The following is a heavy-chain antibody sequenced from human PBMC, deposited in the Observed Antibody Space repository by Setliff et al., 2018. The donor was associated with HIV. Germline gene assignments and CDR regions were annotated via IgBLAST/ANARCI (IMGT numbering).Heavy chain of an antibody. J-gene: IGHJ5*02. V-gene: IGHV4-59*01. CDR1: GGSIGASY. D-gene: IGHD5-12*01. Sequence: SETLSLTCSLPGGSIGASYWSWIRQSPGKELEWIAYIYYTGSTSYNPSLKSRVTISVDTSKNQFFLKLTSVTAADTAVYYCARAGSGYDLNYNYFDPWGQGTLVT. CDR2: IYYTGST. CDR3: ARAGSGYDLNYNYFDP.